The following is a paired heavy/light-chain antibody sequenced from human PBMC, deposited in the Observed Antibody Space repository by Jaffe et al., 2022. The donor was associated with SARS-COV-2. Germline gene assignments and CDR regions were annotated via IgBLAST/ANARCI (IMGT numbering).Light chain of an antibody. CDR2: NNN. J-gene: IGLJ3*02. CDR1: SSNIGSKT. V-gene: IGLV1-44*01. Sequence: QSVLTQSPSASGTPGQRVTISCSGSSSNIGSKTVNWYQQVPGTAPKLLIYNNNQRPSGVPDRFSGSKSGTSASLAISGLQSEDEAEYYCAAWDDSLNGWVFGGGTKLTVL. CDR3: AAWDDSLNGWV.
Heavy chain of an antibody. CDR3: ARDVGRPHGTFDY. J-gene: IGHJ4*02. D-gene: IGHD1-26*01. CDR2: INTNNGNP. Sequence: QVQLVQSGSELKKPGASVKVSCKASGYYFTNYAMNWVRQAPGQGLEWMGWINTNNGNPTNVRGFTGRFVFSLDTSVSTAYLQISSLQPEDTAVYYCARDVGRPHGTFDYWGQGTLVTVSS. CDR1: GYYFTNYA. V-gene: IGHV7-4-1*02.